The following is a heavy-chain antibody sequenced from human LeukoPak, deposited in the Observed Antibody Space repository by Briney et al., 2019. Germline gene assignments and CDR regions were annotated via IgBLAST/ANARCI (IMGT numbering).Heavy chain of an antibody. CDR2: IYYSGST. Sequence: SETLSLTWTVSGGSISSGDYYWSWIRQPPGKGLEWIGYIYYSGSTYYNPSLKSRVTISVDTSKNQFSLKLSSVTAADTAVYYCARSLVVGASFDYWGQGTLVTVSS. CDR1: GGSISSGDYY. V-gene: IGHV4-30-4*08. D-gene: IGHD1-26*01. J-gene: IGHJ4*02. CDR3: ARSLVVGASFDY.